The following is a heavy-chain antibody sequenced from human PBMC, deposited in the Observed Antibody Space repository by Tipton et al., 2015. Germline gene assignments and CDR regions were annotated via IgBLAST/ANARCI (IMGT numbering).Heavy chain of an antibody. CDR1: GFTFSDRY. CDR2: SRNKANSYTA. D-gene: IGHD5-12*01. J-gene: IGHJ4*02. V-gene: IGHV3-72*01. Sequence: SLRLSCAASGFTFSDRYMDWVRQAPGKGLEWVGRSRNKANSYTAEYAASVTGRLTISRDDSKNALYLQMNRLRAEDTAVYFCARSGGYGWDHWGQGTLVTVSS. CDR3: ARSGGYGWDH.